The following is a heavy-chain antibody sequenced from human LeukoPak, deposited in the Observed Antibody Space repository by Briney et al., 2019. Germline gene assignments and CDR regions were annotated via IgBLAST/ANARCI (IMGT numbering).Heavy chain of an antibody. D-gene: IGHD6-19*01. CDR1: GFTFDDYA. CDR3: AKFIAVAGLDY. Sequence: PGGSLRLSCAASGFTFDDYAMPWVRQAPGKGLEWVSGISWNSGSIGYADSVKGRFTISRDNAKNSLYLQMNSLRAEDTALYYCAKFIAVAGLDYWGQGTLVTVSS. CDR2: ISWNSGSI. J-gene: IGHJ4*02. V-gene: IGHV3-9*01.